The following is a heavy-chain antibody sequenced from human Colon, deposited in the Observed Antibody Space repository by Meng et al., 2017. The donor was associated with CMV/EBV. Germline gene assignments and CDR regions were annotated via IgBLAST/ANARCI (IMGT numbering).Heavy chain of an antibody. D-gene: IGHD2-21*02. Sequence: FSTYAMHWVRQAPGKGLEWVAIISNDGGGQNYADSVKGRFTISRDESKDTLVLQMNSLRADDTAVYFCARGGGLFCKAADCYYPLDLWGQGTLVTVSS. CDR1: FSTYA. CDR3: ARGGGLFCKAADCYYPLDL. V-gene: IGHV3-30*04. CDR2: ISNDGGGQ. J-gene: IGHJ5*02.